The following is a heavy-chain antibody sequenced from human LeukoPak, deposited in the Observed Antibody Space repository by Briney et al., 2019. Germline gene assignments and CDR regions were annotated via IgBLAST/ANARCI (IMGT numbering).Heavy chain of an antibody. CDR2: VRTRGDPT. Sequence: GGSLRLSCAASGFRFDSYPMNWVRQPPGKGMEWLSNVRTRGDPTSYADSVRGRFTISRDNAKKSLFLQINSLRVEDAAVYFCVRDVDYAFDYWGQGVLVIVSS. CDR3: VRDVDYAFDY. J-gene: IGHJ4*02. V-gene: IGHV3-48*01. CDR1: GFRFDSYP. D-gene: IGHD4-17*01.